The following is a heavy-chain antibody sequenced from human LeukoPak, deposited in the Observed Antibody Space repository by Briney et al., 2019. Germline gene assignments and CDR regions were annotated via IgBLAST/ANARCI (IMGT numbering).Heavy chain of an antibody. CDR1: GFTFSSYG. J-gene: IGHJ4*02. CDR2: IWYDGSNK. CDR3: ASARYSYGYYFDY. D-gene: IGHD5-18*01. Sequence: QPGGSLRLSCAVSGFTFSSYGMHWVRQAPGKGLEWVAVIWYDGSNKYYADSVKGRFTISRDNSKNTLYLQMNSLRAEDTAVYYCASARYSYGYYFDYWGQGILVTVSS. V-gene: IGHV3-33*01.